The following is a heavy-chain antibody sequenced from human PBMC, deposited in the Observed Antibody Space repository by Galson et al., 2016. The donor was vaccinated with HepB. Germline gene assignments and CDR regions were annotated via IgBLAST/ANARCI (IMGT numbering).Heavy chain of an antibody. V-gene: IGHV7-4-1*02. CDR2: INTNTGNP. CDR1: GYIFSTYV. CDR3: AREILTDY. Sequence: SVKVSCKASGYIFSTYVMNWVRQAPGQGLEWMGWINTNTGNPTYAQGFTGRFVFSLDTSVSTAYLQISSLKAEDTAVYYCAREILTDYWGQGTLVTVSS. J-gene: IGHJ4*02. D-gene: IGHD3-9*01.